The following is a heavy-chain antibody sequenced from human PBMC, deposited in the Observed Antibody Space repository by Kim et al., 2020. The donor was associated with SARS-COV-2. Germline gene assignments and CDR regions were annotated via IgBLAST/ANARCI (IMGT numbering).Heavy chain of an antibody. Sequence: GGSLRLSRAASGFTFSSYATSWVRQAPGKGLEWVSGISGSGGSTYHADSVKGRFTISRDNSKNTLYLQMNSLRAEDTAVYYCAKGRETYSSSYNDYWGQGTLVTVSS. CDR1: GFTFSSYA. J-gene: IGHJ4*02. D-gene: IGHD6-13*01. V-gene: IGHV3-23*01. CDR2: ISGSGGST. CDR3: AKGRETYSSSYNDY.